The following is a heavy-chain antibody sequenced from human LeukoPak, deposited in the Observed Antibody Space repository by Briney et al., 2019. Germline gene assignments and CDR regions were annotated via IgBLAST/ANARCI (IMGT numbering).Heavy chain of an antibody. D-gene: IGHD5-12*01. V-gene: IGHV1-3*01. Sequence: ASVKVSCKASGYTFTSCAMHWVRQAPGQRLEWMGWINAGNGNTKYSQKFQGRVTITRDTSASTAYMELSSLRSEDTAVYYCAREEWLRFSYYYGMDVWGQGTTVTVSS. CDR3: AREEWLRFSYYYGMDV. J-gene: IGHJ6*02. CDR1: GYTFTSCA. CDR2: INAGNGNT.